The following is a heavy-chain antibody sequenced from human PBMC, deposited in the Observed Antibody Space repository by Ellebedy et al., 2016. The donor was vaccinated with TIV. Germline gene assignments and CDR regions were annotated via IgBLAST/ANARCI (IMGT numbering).Heavy chain of an antibody. CDR2: INWNSGNI. Sequence: SLKISCVASGFTFDDYAMHWVRQAPGKGLEWVSAINWNSGNIGYADSVKGRFTISRDNAKSTLYLQMDSLRAEDTALYYCAKDTAGTSNYYYYGIDVWGRGTTVTVSS. CDR1: GFTFDDYA. CDR3: AKDTAGTSNYYYYGIDV. D-gene: IGHD6-13*01. J-gene: IGHJ6*02. V-gene: IGHV3-9*01.